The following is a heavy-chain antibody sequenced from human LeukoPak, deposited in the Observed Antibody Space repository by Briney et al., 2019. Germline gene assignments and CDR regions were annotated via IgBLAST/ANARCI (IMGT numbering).Heavy chain of an antibody. Sequence: PSETLSLTCSVSGGSIRSSGYFWGWIRQPPGKALEWSGSIYYGGTTYYNPSLKSRVTISVDTSKKQFSLKLSSVTAADTACYYCARQRDYYDSSGQSDFDSWGQGALVTVSS. CDR1: GGSIRSSGYF. D-gene: IGHD3-22*01. CDR2: IYYGGTT. V-gene: IGHV4-39*01. J-gene: IGHJ4*02. CDR3: ARQRDYYDSSGQSDFDS.